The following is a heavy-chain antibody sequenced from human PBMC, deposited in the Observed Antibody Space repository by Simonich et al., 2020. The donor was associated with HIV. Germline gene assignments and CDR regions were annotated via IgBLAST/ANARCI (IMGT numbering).Heavy chain of an antibody. J-gene: IGHJ4*02. V-gene: IGHV3-21*01. Sequence: EVQLVESGGGLVKPGGSLRLSCAASGFTFSSYSMNWVRQAPGKGLEWVSSISSGSSYIYYGDSVQGRFTISRDNAKNSLYLQMNSLRAEDTAVYYCARDVLQVTFKLDTAMASFDYWGQGTLVTVSS. CDR1: GFTFSSYS. CDR2: ISSGSSYI. D-gene: IGHD5-18*01. CDR3: ARDVLQVTFKLDTAMASFDY.